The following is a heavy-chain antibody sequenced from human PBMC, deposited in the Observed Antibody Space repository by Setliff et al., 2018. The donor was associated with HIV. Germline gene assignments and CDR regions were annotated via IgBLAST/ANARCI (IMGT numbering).Heavy chain of an antibody. V-gene: IGHV1-2*06. CDR3: ARAGAAETSHFDY. J-gene: IGHJ4*02. Sequence: ASVKVSCKASGYTFTGYYIHWVRQAPGQGLEWMGRISPNTGGTIYAQKLQGRVTMTRDTSISTAYMELSSLTSDDTAVYFCARAGAAETSHFDYWGQGTLVTVSS. CDR1: GYTFTGYY. D-gene: IGHD2-15*01. CDR2: ISPNTGGT.